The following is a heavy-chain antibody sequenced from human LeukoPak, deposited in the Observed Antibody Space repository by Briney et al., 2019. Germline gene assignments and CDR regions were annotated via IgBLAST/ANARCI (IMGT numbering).Heavy chain of an antibody. J-gene: IGHJ6*03. Sequence: GGSVTLSCAACGFSLSKYGLHWVGQAPGKGRDGVAALLYDRITKVDAASVKGRFTIARYLSTNTFYLQMSSLTAEATAVYYCPSNHRPEIQFCYTVICGARNTVAASS. CDR2: LLYDRITK. D-gene: IGHD1-14*01. CDR3: PSNHRPEIQFCYTVI. CDR1: GFSLSKYG. V-gene: IGHV3-33*01.